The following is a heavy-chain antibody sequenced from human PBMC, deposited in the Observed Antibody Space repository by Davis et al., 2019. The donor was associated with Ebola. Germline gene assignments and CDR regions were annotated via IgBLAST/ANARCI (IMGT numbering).Heavy chain of an antibody. CDR1: GFTFSSYS. D-gene: IGHD2-21*01. J-gene: IGHJ3*02. V-gene: IGHV3-48*02. Sequence: GESLKISCAASGFTFSSYSMNWVRQAPGKGLEWVSYISSSSSTIYYADSVKGRFTISRDNAKNSLYLQMNSLRDEDTAVYYCARGYSTRDDAFDIWGQGTMVTVSS. CDR3: ARGYSTRDDAFDI. CDR2: ISSSSSTI.